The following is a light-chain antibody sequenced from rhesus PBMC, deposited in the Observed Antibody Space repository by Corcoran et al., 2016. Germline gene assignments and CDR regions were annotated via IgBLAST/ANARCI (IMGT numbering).Light chain of an antibody. J-gene: IGKJ1*01. Sequence: EIVLTQSPATLSLSPGERATLSCRASQSVITSLAWYQPKPGQNPRLLMFGASSRATGTPERVSGSGSGTDFTLTISPLEPEDFAIYYCQQNSNWPWTFGQGTKVEIK. CDR2: GAS. CDR1: QSVITS. V-gene: IGKV3-42*01. CDR3: QQNSNWPWT.